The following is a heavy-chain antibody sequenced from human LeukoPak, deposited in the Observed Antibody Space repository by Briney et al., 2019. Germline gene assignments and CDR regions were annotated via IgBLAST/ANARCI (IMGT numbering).Heavy chain of an antibody. Sequence: KPGGSLRLSCAASGFTFSDYYMTWIRQAPGRGLEWISYINGSSSDTNYADSVRGRFTISRDNAKNSLYLLMNSLRVEDTAVYYCARRGTTYCTVDSCHPNWFYPWGQGTLVTVSS. CDR2: INGSSSDT. CDR3: ARRGTTYCTVDSCHPNWFYP. D-gene: IGHD2-15*01. J-gene: IGHJ5*02. V-gene: IGHV3-11*03. CDR1: GFTFSDYY.